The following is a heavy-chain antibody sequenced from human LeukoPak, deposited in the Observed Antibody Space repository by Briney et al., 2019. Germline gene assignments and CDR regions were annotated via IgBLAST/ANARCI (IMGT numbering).Heavy chain of an antibody. CDR1: GFTFDDYG. CDR3: AKGAYSSGWYSDYYYYYMDV. Sequence: AGGSLRLSCAASGFTFDDYGMSWVRQAPGKGLEWVANIKQDGSEKHYVDSVKGRFTISRDNAKNSLYLQMNSLRAEDTAVYYCAKGAYSSGWYSDYYYYYMDVWGKGATVTVSS. D-gene: IGHD6-19*01. J-gene: IGHJ6*03. CDR2: IKQDGSEK. V-gene: IGHV3-7*03.